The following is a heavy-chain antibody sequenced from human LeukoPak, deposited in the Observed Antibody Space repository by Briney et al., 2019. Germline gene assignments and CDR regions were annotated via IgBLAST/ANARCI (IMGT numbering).Heavy chain of an antibody. CDR1: GFTFSSYW. V-gene: IGHV3-7*01. Sequence: GGSLRLSRAASGFTFSSYWMTWVRQAPGKGLEWVANIRQDGNEQYYMDSVKGRFTISRDNAKNSLFLQMNSLRAEDTAVYYCARAPYSGGWYLMYWGQGTLVTVSS. CDR2: IRQDGNEQ. D-gene: IGHD6-19*01. J-gene: IGHJ4*02. CDR3: ARAPYSGGWYLMY.